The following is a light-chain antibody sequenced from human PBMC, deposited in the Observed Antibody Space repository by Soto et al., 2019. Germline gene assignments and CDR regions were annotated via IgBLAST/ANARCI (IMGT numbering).Light chain of an antibody. CDR1: SSNVGSNT. Sequence: QLVLTQPPSASGTPGQRVTISCSGSSSNVGSNTVSWYQQLPGTAPKVLIYSDDQRPSGVPDRFSGSRSGSSASLAISGLQSGDEAYYYCASWEDSLNGWVIGGGTKLTVL. CDR3: ASWEDSLNGWV. CDR2: SDD. V-gene: IGLV1-44*01. J-gene: IGLJ3*02.